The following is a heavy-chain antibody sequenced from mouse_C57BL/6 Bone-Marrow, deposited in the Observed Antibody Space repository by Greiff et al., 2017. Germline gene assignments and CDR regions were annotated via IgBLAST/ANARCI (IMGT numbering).Heavy chain of an antibody. CDR1: GYTFTSYG. J-gene: IGHJ4*01. Sequence: QVQLQQSGAELARPGASVKLSCKASGYTFTSYGISWVKQRTGQGLEWIGEIDPRSGNTYYNEKFKGKATLTADKSSSTAYMELRSLTSEDSAVYFCARGGYGNFYAMDYWGQGTSVTVSS. D-gene: IGHD2-1*01. V-gene: IGHV1-81*01. CDR2: IDPRSGNT. CDR3: ARGGYGNFYAMDY.